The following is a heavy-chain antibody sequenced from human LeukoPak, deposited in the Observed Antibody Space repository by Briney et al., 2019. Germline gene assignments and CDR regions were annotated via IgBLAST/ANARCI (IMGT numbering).Heavy chain of an antibody. CDR1: GGTFSSYA. D-gene: IGHD3-22*01. J-gene: IGHJ4*01. V-gene: IGHV1-69*13. CDR2: IIPIFGTA. Sequence: SVKVSCKASGGTFSSYAISWVRQAPGQGLEWMGGIIPIFGTANYAQKFQGRVTITADESTSTAYMELSSLRSEDTAVYYCARDYYDSSGYYLSFDSWDHGTLVTVSS. CDR3: ARDYYDSSGYYLSFDS.